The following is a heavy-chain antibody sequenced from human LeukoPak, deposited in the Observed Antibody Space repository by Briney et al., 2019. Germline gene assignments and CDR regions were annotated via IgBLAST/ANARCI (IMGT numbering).Heavy chain of an antibody. CDR3: ARGKRGYSSSWYDY. Sequence: SETLSLTCSVSGASINSHYWTWIRQPAGKGLEWIGRIYISGSTNYSPSIMSRVTISVDTSKNQISLKLSSVTAADTAVYYCARGKRGYSSSWYDYWGQGTLVTVSS. J-gene: IGHJ4*02. V-gene: IGHV4-4*07. CDR2: IYISGST. D-gene: IGHD6-13*01. CDR1: GASINSHY.